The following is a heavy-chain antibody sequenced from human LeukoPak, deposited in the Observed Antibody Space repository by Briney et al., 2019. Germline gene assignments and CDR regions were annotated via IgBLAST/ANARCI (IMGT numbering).Heavy chain of an antibody. CDR3: ARRDGSFDH. Sequence: SETVSLTCSVSGSSFTSRNFHWGWIRQPPGKGLEGIGNFYDGGNTYYKPSLKSRVTISVDTFKNQFSLHLNSVTAADTAVYYCARRDGSFDHWGQGTLVTVSS. J-gene: IGHJ4*02. CDR1: GSSFTSRNFH. D-gene: IGHD5-24*01. CDR2: FYDGGNT. V-gene: IGHV4-39*01.